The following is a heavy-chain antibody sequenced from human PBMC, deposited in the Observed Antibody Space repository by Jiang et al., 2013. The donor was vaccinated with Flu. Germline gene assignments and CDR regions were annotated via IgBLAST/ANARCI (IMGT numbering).Heavy chain of an antibody. V-gene: IGHV3-23*01. D-gene: IGHD6-19*01. J-gene: IGHJ4*02. CDR2: ISGSGGST. CDR1: GFTFSSYA. CDR3: AKSRVAVAGEFDY. Sequence: AASGFTFSSYAMSWVRQAPGKGLEWVSAISGSGGSTYYADSVKGRFTISRDNSKNTLYLQMNSLRAEDTAVYYCAKSRVAVAGEFDYWGQGTLVTVSS.